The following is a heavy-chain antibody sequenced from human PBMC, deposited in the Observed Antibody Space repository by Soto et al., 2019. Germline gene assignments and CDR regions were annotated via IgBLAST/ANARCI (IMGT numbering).Heavy chain of an antibody. V-gene: IGHV1-69*13. D-gene: IGHD3-10*01. CDR1: GGTFSSNA. CDR2: IIPMFGTA. Sequence: SVKVSCKASGGTFSSNAISWVRQAPGQGLEWMGGIIPMFGTANYAQKFQGRVTITADESTSTAYMELSSLRSEDTAVYYCARAYYYGSGSWAYHYAFDIWGQGTMVTVSS. J-gene: IGHJ3*02. CDR3: ARAYYYGSGSWAYHYAFDI.